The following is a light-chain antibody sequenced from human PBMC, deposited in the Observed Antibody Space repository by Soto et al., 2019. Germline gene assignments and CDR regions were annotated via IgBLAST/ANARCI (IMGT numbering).Light chain of an antibody. J-gene: IGLJ3*02. Sequence: QSVLTQPASVSGSPGQSITISCTGTSSDVGAYNRVSWSQQHPGKAPKLMIYEVSNRPSGVSDRFSGSKSGNTASLTISGLQPEDEAHYYCTSFTNSNTWVFGGGTQLTVL. CDR1: SSDVGAYNR. V-gene: IGLV2-14*01. CDR3: TSFTNSNTWV. CDR2: EVS.